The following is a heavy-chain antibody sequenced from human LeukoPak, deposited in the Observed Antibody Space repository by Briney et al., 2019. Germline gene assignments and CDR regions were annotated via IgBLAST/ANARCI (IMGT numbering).Heavy chain of an antibody. CDR2: ISYDGSNK. V-gene: IGHV3-30*18. J-gene: IGHJ4*02. D-gene: IGHD4-17*01. CDR3: AKNRDYVSFDY. CDR1: GFTFSSYG. Sequence: GGSLRLSYAASGFTFSSYGMHWVRQAPGKGLEWVAVISYDGSNKYYADSVKGRFTISRDNSKNTLYLQMNSLRAEDTAVYYCAKNRDYVSFDYWGQGTLVTVSS.